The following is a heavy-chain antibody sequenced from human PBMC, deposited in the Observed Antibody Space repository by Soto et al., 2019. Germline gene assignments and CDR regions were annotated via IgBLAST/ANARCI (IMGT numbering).Heavy chain of an antibody. CDR1: GYTFNRHY. CDR3: AKRRGVGLTRSSFDY. Sequence: QVQLVQSGAEVRKPGASVKVSCKASGYTFNRHYIQWVRQAPGQGLEWMGMIDPSGGDTNYAKKLQGRVTLTSDTSTRTVYMELSSLRSGGTAVYYVAKRRGVGLTRSSFDYWGPGALVIVSS. CDR2: IDPSGGDT. V-gene: IGHV1-46*02. J-gene: IGHJ4*02. D-gene: IGHD1-26*01.